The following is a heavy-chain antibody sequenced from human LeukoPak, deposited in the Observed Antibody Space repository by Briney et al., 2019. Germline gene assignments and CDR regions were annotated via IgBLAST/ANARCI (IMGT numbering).Heavy chain of an antibody. CDR3: ARLLDNDSSGDPDTFDM. J-gene: IGHJ3*02. CDR1: AGPMRSHY. V-gene: IGHV4-59*11. D-gene: IGHD3-22*01. CDR2: IYYSGTT. Sequence: PSETLSLTCTVSAGPMRSHYWSWIRQPPGKGLEWMGFIYYSGTTRYKPSLQSRVTISADTSKNQFSLKLTSVTAADTAVYFCARLLDNDSSGDPDTFDMWGQGTMVTVSS.